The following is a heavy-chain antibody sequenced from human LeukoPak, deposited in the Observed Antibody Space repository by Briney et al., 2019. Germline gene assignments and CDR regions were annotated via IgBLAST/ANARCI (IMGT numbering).Heavy chain of an antibody. CDR3: AREWILRGIQK. J-gene: IGHJ4*02. V-gene: IGHV4-30-2*01. D-gene: IGHD5-18*01. CDR1: GGSISSGGYS. Sequence: SETLSLTCAVSGGSISSGGYSWSWIRQPPGKGLEWIGYIYHSGSTYYNPSLKSRVTISVDRSKNQFSLKLSSVTAADTAVYYCAREWILRGIQKWGQGTLVTVSS. CDR2: IYHSGST.